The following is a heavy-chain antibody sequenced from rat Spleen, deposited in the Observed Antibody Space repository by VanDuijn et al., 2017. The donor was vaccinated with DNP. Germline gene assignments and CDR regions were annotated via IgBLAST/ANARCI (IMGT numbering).Heavy chain of an antibody. V-gene: IGHV5-20*01. CDR1: GFTFSDYY. CDR3: ATGVYGGYEDWFAY. D-gene: IGHD1-11*01. CDR2: MRYEGDNT. Sequence: EVQLVESGGGLVQPGRSLKLSCAASGFTFSDYYMAWVRPVPTKGLEWVAYMRYEGDNTHYRDSVKGRFTISRDNSKNTQYLQMDSLRSEDTATYYCATGVYGGYEDWFAYWGQGTLVTVSS. J-gene: IGHJ3*01.